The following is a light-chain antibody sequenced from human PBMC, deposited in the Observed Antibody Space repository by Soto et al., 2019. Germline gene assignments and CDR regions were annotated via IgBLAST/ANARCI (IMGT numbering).Light chain of an antibody. CDR1: QRVSSSN. J-gene: IGKJ2*01. CDR2: GAS. CDR3: QLYGSSPYT. V-gene: IGKV3-20*01. Sequence: EIVLTQSPGSLSLSPGERATLSWRASQRVSSSNCLAWHQRKPGQAPRLLIYGASSRATGIPDRFSGSGSGTDFTLTISRLEPEDFAVYYCQLYGSSPYTFGQGTKLEIK.